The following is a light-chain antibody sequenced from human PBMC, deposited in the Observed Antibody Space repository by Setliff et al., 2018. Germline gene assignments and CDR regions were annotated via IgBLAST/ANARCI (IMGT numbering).Light chain of an antibody. CDR2: NVS. CDR1: SSDVGSYDL. CDR3: NAYTSRSTYV. Sequence: QSVLTQPASVSGSPGQSITISCSGTSSDVGSYDLVSWYQQHPGKAPKLIIYNVSGRPSGVSHRFSGSKSDNTASLTISGLQAADEADYYCNAYTSRSTYVFGSGTKVTVL. J-gene: IGLJ1*01. V-gene: IGLV2-14*03.